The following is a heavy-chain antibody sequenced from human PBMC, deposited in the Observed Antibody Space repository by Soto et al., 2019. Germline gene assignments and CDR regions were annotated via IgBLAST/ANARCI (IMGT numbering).Heavy chain of an antibody. CDR3: PRDPHSTGCGGHAFYGTDV. D-gene: IGHD6-19*01. J-gene: IGHJ6*02. CDR2: INPMFIEP. CDR1: GDTFSNFA. Sequence: QMRLVQSGAEVKKPGSSVKVSCKASGDTFSNFAFSWVRRAPGQGLEWMGGINPMFIEPDYAQNFRDRIIIVADESTGTAYLELRSLGSDDKDVYVWPRDPHSTGCGGHAFYGTDVWRRGTTVTVPS. V-gene: IGHV1-69*01.